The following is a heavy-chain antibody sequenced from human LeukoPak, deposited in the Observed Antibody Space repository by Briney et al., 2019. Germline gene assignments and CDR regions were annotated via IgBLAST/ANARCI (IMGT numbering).Heavy chain of an antibody. CDR1: GYTFTSYG. J-gene: IGHJ3*02. CDR3: ARDQGLDAFDI. V-gene: IGHV1-18*04. Sequence: ASVKVSCKASGYTFTSYGISWVRQPPGQGLEWMGWISAYNGKTNYAQKLQGRVTMTTDTSTSAADMELRSLRSDDTAVYYCARDQGLDAFDIWGQGTMVTVSS. CDR2: ISAYNGKT.